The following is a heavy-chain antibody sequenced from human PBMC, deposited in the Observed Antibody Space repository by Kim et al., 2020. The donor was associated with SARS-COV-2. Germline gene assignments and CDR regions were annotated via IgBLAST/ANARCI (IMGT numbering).Heavy chain of an antibody. CDR2: INPNSGGT. CDR3: ARGGFVVPAAMGNYYYYGMGV. Sequence: ASVKVSCKASGYTFTGYYMHWVRQAPGQGLEWMGRINPNSGGTNYAQKFQGRVTMTRDTSISTAYMELSRLRSDDTVVYYCARGGFVVPAAMGNYYYYGMGVWGQGTTVTVSS. J-gene: IGHJ6*02. V-gene: IGHV1-2*05. CDR1: GYTFTGYY. D-gene: IGHD2-2*01.